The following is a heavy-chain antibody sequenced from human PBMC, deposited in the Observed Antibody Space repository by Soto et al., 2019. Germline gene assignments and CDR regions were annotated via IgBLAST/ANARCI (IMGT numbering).Heavy chain of an antibody. Sequence: SETLSLTCTVSGGSVSSNSYSWGWIRQSPGKGLELIATIYSAENTYYHPSLLSRVTISVDTSKNQFSLKLSSVTAADTAVYYCAATGSVSGSRFFNYYYYGMDVWGQGTTVTVSS. D-gene: IGHD1-26*01. CDR1: GGSVSSNSYS. V-gene: IGHV4-39*01. CDR2: IYSAENT. CDR3: AATGSVSGSRFFNYYYYGMDV. J-gene: IGHJ6*02.